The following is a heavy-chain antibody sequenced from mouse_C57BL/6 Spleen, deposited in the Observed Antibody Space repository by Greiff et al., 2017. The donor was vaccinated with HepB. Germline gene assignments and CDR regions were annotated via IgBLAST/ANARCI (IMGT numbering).Heavy chain of an antibody. CDR2: IDPETGGT. Sequence: VQLQQSGAELVRPGASVTLSCKASGYTFTDYEMHWVKQTPVHGLEWIGAIDPETGGTAYNQKFKGKAILTADKSSSTAYMELRSLTSEDSAVYYCTRSDYGSRLDYWGQGTTLTVSS. J-gene: IGHJ2*01. D-gene: IGHD1-1*01. V-gene: IGHV1-15*01. CDR1: GYTFTDYE. CDR3: TRSDYGSRLDY.